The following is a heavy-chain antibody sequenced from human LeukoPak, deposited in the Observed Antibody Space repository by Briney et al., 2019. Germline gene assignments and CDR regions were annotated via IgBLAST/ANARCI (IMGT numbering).Heavy chain of an antibody. V-gene: IGHV3-23*01. J-gene: IGHJ4*02. D-gene: IGHD2-21*02. CDR1: GFTFSSYA. Sequence: GGSLRLSCAVSGFTFSSYAMSWVRQAPGKGLEWVSAISGSGGSTYYADSVKGRFTISRDNSKNTLYLQMNSLRAEDTAVYYCAKDLCGGDCYSAYYFDYWGQGTLVTVSS. CDR2: ISGSGGST. CDR3: AKDLCGGDCYSAYYFDY.